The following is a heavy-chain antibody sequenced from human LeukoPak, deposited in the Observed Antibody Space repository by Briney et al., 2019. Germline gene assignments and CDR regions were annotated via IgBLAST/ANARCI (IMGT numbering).Heavy chain of an antibody. CDR1: GGTFSSYA. J-gene: IGHJ4*02. CDR2: IIPIFGTA. CDR3: ARELLAVGDSSGYPFDY. V-gene: IGHV1-69*05. Sequence: ASVKVSCKASGGTFSSYAISWVRQAPGQGLEWMGGIIPIFGTANYAQKFQGRVTITTDESTSTAYMELSSLRFEDTAVYYCARELLAVGDSSGYPFDYWGQGTLVTVSS. D-gene: IGHD3-22*01.